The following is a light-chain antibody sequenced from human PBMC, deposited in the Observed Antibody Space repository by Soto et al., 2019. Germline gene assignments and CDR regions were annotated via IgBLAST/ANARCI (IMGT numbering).Light chain of an antibody. V-gene: IGKV3-15*01. Sequence: EIVLTQSPATLSVSPWERATLSCRASETVATNLAWYQQKPGQAPRLLISGASTRAAGISDRFRGSGSGTEFTLTISGLRSEDSAIYYCQQYFEWPPMTFGQGTKVDIK. CDR1: ETVATN. CDR3: QQYFEWPPMT. J-gene: IGKJ1*01. CDR2: GAS.